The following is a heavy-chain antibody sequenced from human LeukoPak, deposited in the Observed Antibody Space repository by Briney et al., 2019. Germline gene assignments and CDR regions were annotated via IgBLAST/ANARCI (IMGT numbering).Heavy chain of an antibody. J-gene: IGHJ6*02. D-gene: IGHD5-12*01. CDR2: VTYSGST. Sequence: SETLSLTCTVSGGSISSYYWSWIRQPPGKGLEWIAYVTYSGSTNYNPSLKSRVTISVDTSKNQFSLKLGSVTAADTAVYYCARGRRGDYYYYGMEDVWGQGTTVTVSS. V-gene: IGHV4-59*01. CDR1: GGSISSYY. CDR3: ARGRRGDYYYYGMEDV.